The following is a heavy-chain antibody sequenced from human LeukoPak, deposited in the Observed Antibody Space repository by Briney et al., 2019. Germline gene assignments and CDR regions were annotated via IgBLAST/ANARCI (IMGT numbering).Heavy chain of an antibody. J-gene: IGHJ4*02. D-gene: IGHD4-17*01. CDR1: GFTFGDHA. V-gene: IGHV3-21*01. CDR2: ISSSSSYI. CDR3: ASFYGPFDY. Sequence: GRSLRLSCATSGFTFGDHAMNWVRQAPGKGLEWVSSISSSSSYIYYADSVKGRFTISRDNAKNSLYLQMNSLRAEDTAVYYCASFYGPFDYWGQGTLVTVSS.